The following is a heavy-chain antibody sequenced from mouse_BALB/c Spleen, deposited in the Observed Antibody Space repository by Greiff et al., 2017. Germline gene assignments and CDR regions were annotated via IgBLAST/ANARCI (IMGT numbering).Heavy chain of an antibody. J-gene: IGHJ4*01. Sequence: VQRVESGPGLVAPSQSLSITCTVSGFSLTGYGVNWVRQPPGKGLEWLGMIWGDGSTDYNSALKSRLSISKDNSKSQVFLKMNSLQTDDTARYYCASRTATGAMDYWGQGTSVTVSS. V-gene: IGHV2-6-7*01. CDR3: ASRTATGAMDY. CDR1: GFSLTGYG. CDR2: IWGDGST. D-gene: IGHD1-2*01.